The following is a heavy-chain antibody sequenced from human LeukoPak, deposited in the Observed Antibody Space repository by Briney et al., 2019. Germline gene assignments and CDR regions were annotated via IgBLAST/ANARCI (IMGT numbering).Heavy chain of an antibody. V-gene: IGHV3-30-3*01. CDR2: ISYDGSNK. J-gene: IGHJ6*02. CDR3: ATGYCSGGSCYSAYYYGMDV. Sequence: PGGSLRLSCAASGFTFSSYAMHWVRQAPGKGLEWEAVISYDGSNKYYADSVKGRFTISRDNSKNTLYLQMNSLRAEDTAVYYCATGYCSGGSCYSAYYYGMDVWGQGTTVTVSS. CDR1: GFTFSSYA. D-gene: IGHD2-15*01.